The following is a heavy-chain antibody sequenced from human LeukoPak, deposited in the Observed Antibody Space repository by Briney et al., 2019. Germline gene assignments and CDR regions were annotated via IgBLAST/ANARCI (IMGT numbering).Heavy chain of an antibody. CDR1: GFTFSTYW. J-gene: IGHJ6*02. CDR3: TSDFEGLYNYYYCMDV. V-gene: IGHV3-7*01. D-gene: IGHD3-9*01. Sequence: LPGGSLRLSCAASGFTFSTYWMSWVRQAPGKGLEWVANINQDGSEKYYVDSVKGRFTISRDNAKSSLYLQMDSLRAEDTAVYYCTSDFEGLYNYYYCMDVWGQGTTVTVSS. CDR2: INQDGSEK.